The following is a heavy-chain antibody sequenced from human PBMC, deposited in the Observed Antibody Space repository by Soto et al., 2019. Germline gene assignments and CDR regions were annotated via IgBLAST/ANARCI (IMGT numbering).Heavy chain of an antibody. V-gene: IGHV3-30*18. CDR2: ISYDGSNK. D-gene: IGHD2-15*01. CDR3: AKDLRRYCSGGSCCPVDY. Sequence: QVQLVESGGGVVQPGRSLRLSCAASGFTFSSYGMHWVRQAPGKGLEWVAVISYDGSNKYYADSVKGRFTISRDNSKNTLYLQMNCLRDEDTAVYYCAKDLRRYCSGGSCCPVDYWGQGTLVTVSS. CDR1: GFTFSSYG. J-gene: IGHJ4*02.